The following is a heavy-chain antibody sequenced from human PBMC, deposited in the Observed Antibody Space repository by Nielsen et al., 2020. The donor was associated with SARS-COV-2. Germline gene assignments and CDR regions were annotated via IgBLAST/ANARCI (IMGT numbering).Heavy chain of an antibody. V-gene: IGHV1-2*06. CDR1: GGTFSSYA. Sequence: ASVKVSCKASGGTFSSYAISWVRQAPGQGLEWMGRINPNSGGTNYAQKFQGRVTMTRDTSISTAYMELSRLRSDDTAVYYCARGRDSSGPKHWGQGTLVTVSS. CDR3: ARGRDSSGPKH. D-gene: IGHD3-22*01. J-gene: IGHJ1*01. CDR2: INPNSGGT.